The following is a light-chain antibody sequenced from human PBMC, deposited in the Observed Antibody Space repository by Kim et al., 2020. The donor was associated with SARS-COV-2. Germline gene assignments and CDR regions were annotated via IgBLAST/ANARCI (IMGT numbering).Light chain of an antibody. CDR2: EGS. CDR3: CSYAGSSTWV. CDR1: SSDVGSYNL. V-gene: IGLV2-23*01. Sequence: SIIISCTGTSSDVGSYNLVSWYQQHPGKAPKRMIYEGSKRPSGVSNRFSGSKSGNTASLTISGLQAEDEADYYCCSYAGSSTWVFGGGTQLTVL. J-gene: IGLJ3*02.